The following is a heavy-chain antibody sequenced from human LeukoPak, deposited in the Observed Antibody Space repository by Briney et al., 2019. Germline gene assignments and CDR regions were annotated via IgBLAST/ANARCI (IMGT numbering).Heavy chain of an antibody. D-gene: IGHD3-10*01. CDR3: ARVPQGYYGSGSYLGAFDI. CDR2: ISYDGSNK. Sequence: GGSLRLSRAASGFTFSSYAMHWVRQAPGKGLEWVAVISYDGSNKYYADSVKGRFTISRDNSKNTLYLQMNSLRAEDTAVYYCARVPQGYYGSGSYLGAFDIWGQGTMVTVSS. CDR1: GFTFSSYA. V-gene: IGHV3-30*04. J-gene: IGHJ3*02.